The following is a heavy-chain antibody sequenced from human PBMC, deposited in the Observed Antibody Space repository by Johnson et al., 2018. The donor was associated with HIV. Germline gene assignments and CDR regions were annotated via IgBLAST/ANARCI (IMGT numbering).Heavy chain of an antibody. Sequence: QMLLVESGGGLVKPGGSLRLSCEASGFIFSDSYMSWIRQAPGKGLEWVSYISGSGLTMYYADSVKGRFSLSRDNSKNTVYLQMNSLRAEDTAVYYCAYRGDYDFWSGYPDAFDIWGRGTMVTVSS. CDR3: AYRGDYDFWSGYPDAFDI. D-gene: IGHD3-3*01. CDR1: GFIFSDSY. J-gene: IGHJ3*02. V-gene: IGHV3-11*01. CDR2: ISGSGLTM.